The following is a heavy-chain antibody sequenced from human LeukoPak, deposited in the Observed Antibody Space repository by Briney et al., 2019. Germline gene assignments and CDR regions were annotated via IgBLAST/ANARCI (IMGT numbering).Heavy chain of an antibody. V-gene: IGHV3-15*01. J-gene: IGHJ4*02. D-gene: IGHD6-13*01. CDR2: IKSKTDGGTP. CDR1: VFTFSNAW. CDR3: TGVSRSSWYDY. Sequence: PGGSLRLSCAASVFTFSNAWMSWVRQAPGKGLEWVGHIKSKTDGGTPDYAAPVKGRFTISRDESKNTLYLQMNSLKTEDTAVYYCTGVSRSSWYDYWGQGTLVTVSS.